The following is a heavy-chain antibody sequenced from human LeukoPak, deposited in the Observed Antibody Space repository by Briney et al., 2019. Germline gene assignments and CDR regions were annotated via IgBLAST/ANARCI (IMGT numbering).Heavy chain of an antibody. Sequence: GGSLRLSCAASGFTFSSYGMHWVRQAPGKGLEWVAVISYDGSNKYYADSVKGRFTISRDNSKNTLYLQMNSLRAEDTAVYYCARQVTAAITLGAFDIWGQGTMVTVSS. CDR1: GFTFSSYG. CDR2: ISYDGSNK. V-gene: IGHV3-30*03. CDR3: ARQVTAAITLGAFDI. D-gene: IGHD2-2*02. J-gene: IGHJ3*02.